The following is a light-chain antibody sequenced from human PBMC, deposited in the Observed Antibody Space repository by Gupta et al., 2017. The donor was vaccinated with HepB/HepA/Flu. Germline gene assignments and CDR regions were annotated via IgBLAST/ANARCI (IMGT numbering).Light chain of an antibody. CDR2: DAS. J-gene: IGKJ5*01. Sequence: EIVLTQPPATLSLSPGERASLSCRASQGVENYLAWYQQKPGQAPRLLIYDASNRATGIPARFSGSGSGTDFTLTISSLEPEDFAVYYCQQRSNWPITFGQGTRLEIK. CDR3: QQRSNWPIT. V-gene: IGKV3-11*01. CDR1: QGVENY.